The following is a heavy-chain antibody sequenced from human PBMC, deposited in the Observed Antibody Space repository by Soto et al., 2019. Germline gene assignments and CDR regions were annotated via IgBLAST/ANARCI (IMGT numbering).Heavy chain of an antibody. Sequence: QVQLVQSGAEVKKPGASVKVSCKASGYTFTKFGISWVRQAPGQGLEWLGWLSTYREDRNYAQRVQDRVSMTTDTSSSTAYMELRILISDDTAVYYCARISLGPAPTDAFDIWGQGTMVTVSS. CDR1: GYTFTKFG. CDR3: ARISLGPAPTDAFDI. J-gene: IGHJ3*02. CDR2: LSTYREDR. V-gene: IGHV1-18*01. D-gene: IGHD1-26*01.